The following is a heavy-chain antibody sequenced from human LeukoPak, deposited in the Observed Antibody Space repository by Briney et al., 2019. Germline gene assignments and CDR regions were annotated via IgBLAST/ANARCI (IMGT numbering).Heavy chain of an antibody. CDR2: IYYSGST. D-gene: IGHD3-22*01. V-gene: IGHV4-39*07. CDR3: AREYYYDSSGLPHLDY. Sequence: SETLSLTCTVSDGSISCSSFYWGWVRQPPGEGLEWIGTIYYSGSTYYNPSLKSRVTISKEASKNQFSLKLNSVTAADTAVYYCAREYYYDSSGLPHLDYWGQGTLVTVSS. CDR1: DGSISCSSFY. J-gene: IGHJ4*02.